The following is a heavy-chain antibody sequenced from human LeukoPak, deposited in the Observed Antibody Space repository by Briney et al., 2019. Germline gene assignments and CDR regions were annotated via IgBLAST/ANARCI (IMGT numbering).Heavy chain of an antibody. CDR1: GGSISSHY. J-gene: IGHJ3*02. CDR2: LFYSGRT. CDR3: ARHAYPTSFDI. V-gene: IGHV4-59*11. D-gene: IGHD3-16*01. Sequence: PSETLSLTCTVSGGSISSHYWSWIRQPPGKGLEWIGFLFYSGRTKYNPSLQSRVTISVDTSENNFSLKLTSVTAADTAVYYCARHAYPTSFDIWGQGTMVTVSS.